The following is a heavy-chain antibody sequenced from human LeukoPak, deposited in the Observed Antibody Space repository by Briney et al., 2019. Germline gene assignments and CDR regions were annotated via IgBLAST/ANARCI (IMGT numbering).Heavy chain of an antibody. CDR2: IKSKTDGGTT. CDR1: GFTFSNAW. J-gene: IGHJ6*04. V-gene: IGHV3-15*01. Sequence: PGGPLRLSCAASGFTFSNAWMSWVRQAPGKGLEWVGRIKSKTDGGTTDYAAPVKGRFTISRDDSKNTLYLQMNSLKTEDTAVYYCTTDVSQYQRPDIPVYYYYGMDVWGKGTTVTVSS. CDR3: TTDVSQYQRPDIPVYYYYGMDV. D-gene: IGHD2-2*01.